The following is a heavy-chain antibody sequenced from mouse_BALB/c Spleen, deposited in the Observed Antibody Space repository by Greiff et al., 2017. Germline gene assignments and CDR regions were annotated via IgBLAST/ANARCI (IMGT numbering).Heavy chain of an antibody. J-gene: IGHJ3*01. CDR2: IWGDGST. CDR1: GFSLTGYG. CDR3: ARDDYGSSRPFAY. Sequence: VQLQESGPGLVAPSQSLSITCTVSGFSLTGYGVNWVRQPPGKGLEWLGMIWGDGSTDYNSALKSRLSISKDNSKSQVFLKMNSLQTDDTARYYCARDDYGSSRPFAYWGQGTLVTVSA. D-gene: IGHD1-1*01. V-gene: IGHV2-6-7*01.